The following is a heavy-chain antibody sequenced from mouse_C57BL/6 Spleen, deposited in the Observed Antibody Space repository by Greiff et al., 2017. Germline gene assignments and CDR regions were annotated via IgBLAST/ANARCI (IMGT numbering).Heavy chain of an antibody. CDR2: INPNNGGT. Sequence: EVKLQQSGPELVKPGASVKISCKASGYTFTDYYMNWVKQSHGKSLEWIGDINPNNGGTSYNQKFKGKARLTVDKSSSPAYMELRSLTSEDSAVYYCTYDFEYWGQGTTLTVSS. V-gene: IGHV1-26*01. CDR3: TYDFEY. CDR1: GYTFTDYY. J-gene: IGHJ2*01. D-gene: IGHD2-3*01.